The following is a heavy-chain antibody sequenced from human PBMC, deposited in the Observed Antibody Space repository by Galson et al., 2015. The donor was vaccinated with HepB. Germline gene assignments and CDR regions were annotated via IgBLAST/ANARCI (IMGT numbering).Heavy chain of an antibody. V-gene: IGHV5-51*01. J-gene: IGHJ3*02. Sequence: QSGAEVKKPGESLKISCKGSGYSFTSYWIGWVRQMPGKGLEWMGIIYPGDSDTRYSPSFQGQVTISADKPISTAYLQWSSLKASDTAMYYCARQGAFGGATSAFDIWGQGTMVTVSS. CDR3: ARQGAFGGATSAFDI. D-gene: IGHD1-26*01. CDR2: IYPGDSDT. CDR1: GYSFTSYW.